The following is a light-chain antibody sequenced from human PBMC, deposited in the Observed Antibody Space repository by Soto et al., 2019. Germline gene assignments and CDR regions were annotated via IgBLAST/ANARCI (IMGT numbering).Light chain of an antibody. V-gene: IGLV2-14*01. CDR1: NSDIGGYDF. CDR2: EVS. CDR3: SIYTSDSTYV. J-gene: IGLJ1*01. Sequence: QSALTQPASVSGSPGQSITISCTGTNSDIGGYDFVSWYQQLPGKAPKLMIFEVSNRPSGVSDRFSGSKSDNTASLTITGLQAEDEADYYCSIYTSDSTYVFGPGTKVTVL.